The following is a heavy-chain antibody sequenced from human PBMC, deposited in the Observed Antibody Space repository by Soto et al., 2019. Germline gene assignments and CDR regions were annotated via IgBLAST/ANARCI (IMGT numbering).Heavy chain of an antibody. J-gene: IGHJ4*02. CDR2: VFHSGST. V-gene: IGHV4-30-2*01. Sequence: SETLSLTCAVSGGSISSGGYSWSWIRQPPGKGLEWIGYVFHSGSTYYSPSLQSRVTISIDGSKNQFYLELASVTAADTAVYYCARASYGAGSDHWGQGILVTVSS. CDR1: GGSISSGGYS. CDR3: ARASYGAGSDH. D-gene: IGHD3-10*01.